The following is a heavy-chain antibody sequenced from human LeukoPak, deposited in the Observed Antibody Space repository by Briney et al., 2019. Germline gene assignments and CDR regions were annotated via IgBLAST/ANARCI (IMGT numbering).Heavy chain of an antibody. CDR1: GYTFTSHG. CDR3: ARDPSNTSSFYAYLDS. V-gene: IGHV1-18*01. D-gene: IGHD2-15*01. J-gene: IGHJ4*02. CDR2: ISAYNGDT. Sequence: ASVKVSCKASGYTFTSHGISWVRQAPGQGLEWMGWISAYNGDTKYAQKTQGRVTMTTDASTSTAYMELRSLRSDDTAMYYCARDPSNTSSFYAYLDSWGQGTLVTVSS.